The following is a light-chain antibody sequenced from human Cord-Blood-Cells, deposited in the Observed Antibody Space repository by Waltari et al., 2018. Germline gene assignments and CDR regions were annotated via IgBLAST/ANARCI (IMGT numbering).Light chain of an antibody. CDR3: QRYNSYSYS. CDR2: KAS. CDR1: QSISSW. Sequence: IQMTQSPSTLSASEGDTVAIPGRASQSISSWLDWYQQKPGKAPNLLIYKASSLERGVPSRFRGRGSGTEFARTISSLQPDDLATYYCQRYNSYSYSFGQGIKLEIK. V-gene: IGKV1-5*03. J-gene: IGKJ2*03.